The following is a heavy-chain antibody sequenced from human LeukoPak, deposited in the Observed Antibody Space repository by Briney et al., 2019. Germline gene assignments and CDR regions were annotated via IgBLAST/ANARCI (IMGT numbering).Heavy chain of an antibody. D-gene: IGHD6-19*01. CDR1: GFTFTSHD. J-gene: IGHJ4*02. Sequence: SVKVSCKASGFTFTSHDYNWVRQARGQRLEWIGWIVVGSGNTNYAQKFQERVTITRDMSTSTAYMELSSLRSEDTAVYYCAADDWLVPWGQGTLVTVSS. CDR3: AADDWLVP. V-gene: IGHV1-58*01. CDR2: IVVGSGNT.